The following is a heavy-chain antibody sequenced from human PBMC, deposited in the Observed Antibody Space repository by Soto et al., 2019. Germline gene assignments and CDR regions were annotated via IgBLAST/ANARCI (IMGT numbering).Heavy chain of an antibody. J-gene: IGHJ4*02. V-gene: IGHV4-59*01. CDR3: ARTLPNRQLFDS. CDR1: GGFI. Sequence: PSETLPLTCTVSGGFIWGWIRQSPDKGLEWIGYIYNSGRYNYNPSLESRLTISIDTSKNQFSLRLASVTAADTAVYYCARTLPNRQLFDSWSQGTLVTVSS. D-gene: IGHD1-1*01. CDR2: IYNSGRY.